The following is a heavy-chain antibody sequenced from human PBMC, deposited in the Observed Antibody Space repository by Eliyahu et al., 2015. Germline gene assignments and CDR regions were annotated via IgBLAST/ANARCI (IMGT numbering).Heavy chain of an antibody. V-gene: IGHV5-51*01. CDR2: IYPGDSDT. Sequence: EVQLVQSGAEVKKPGESLKISCEGSGYNFTSYWIGWVRQMPGKGLEWMGIIYPGDSDTRYSPSFQGQVTISADKSISTAYLQWSSLKASDTAMYYCARQGTMVRGVIGWFDPWGQGTLVTVSS. J-gene: IGHJ5*02. CDR3: ARQGTMVRGVIGWFDP. CDR1: GYNFTSYW. D-gene: IGHD3-10*01.